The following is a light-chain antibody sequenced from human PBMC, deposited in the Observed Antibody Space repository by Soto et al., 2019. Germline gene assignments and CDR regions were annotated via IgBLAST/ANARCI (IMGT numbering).Light chain of an antibody. J-gene: IGKJ1*01. CDR2: DAS. V-gene: IGKV3-11*01. CDR1: QSVSSY. Sequence: EIVLTQSPATLSLSPGEGATLSCRASQSVSSYLAWYQQKPGQAPRLLIYDASNRATGILARFSGSGSGTDFTLTISSLEPEDFAVYYCQQRSNWPRTFGQGTKVEIK. CDR3: QQRSNWPRT.